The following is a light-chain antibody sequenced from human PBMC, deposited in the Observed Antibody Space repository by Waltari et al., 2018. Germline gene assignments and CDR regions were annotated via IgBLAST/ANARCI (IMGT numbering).Light chain of an antibody. CDR1: QSVFYSNNSKNY. V-gene: IGKV4-1*01. Sequence: DILMTQSPDSLAVSLGYRATINCRSSQSVFYSNNSKNYLAWYQQKPGQPPKLLIYGASARESGVPDRFSGSGSGTDFTLTISNLQAADVAVYYCQQYYSTLVTFGGGTKVEIK. CDR2: GAS. J-gene: IGKJ4*01. CDR3: QQYYSTLVT.